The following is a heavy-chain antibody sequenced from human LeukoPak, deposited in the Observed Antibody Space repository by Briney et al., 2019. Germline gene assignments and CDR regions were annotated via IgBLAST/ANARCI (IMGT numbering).Heavy chain of an antibody. V-gene: IGHV3-30-3*01. J-gene: IGHJ4*02. CDR3: ARGRNLVAISGYFDY. CDR1: GFTFSTYW. CDR2: ISYDGDNK. D-gene: IGHD3-22*01. Sequence: GGSLRLSCAASGFTFSTYWMSWVRQAPGKGLEWVATISYDGDNKYYADSAKGRFTISRGNSKNTLYLQMNSLRAEDTAVYYCARGRNLVAISGYFDYWGQGTLVTVSS.